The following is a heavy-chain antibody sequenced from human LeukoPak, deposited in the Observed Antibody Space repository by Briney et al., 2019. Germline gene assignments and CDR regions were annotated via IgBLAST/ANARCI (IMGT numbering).Heavy chain of an antibody. Sequence: PSETLSLTCAVYGGSFSGYYWSWIRQPPGKGLEWLGEINHSGSTNYNTSLKSRVTLSVDTSKNQSSLKLSSVTAADTAVYYCARLALIYYFDYWGQGTLVTVSS. D-gene: IGHD3-16*01. V-gene: IGHV4-34*01. CDR2: INHSGST. J-gene: IGHJ4*02. CDR3: ARLALIYYFDY. CDR1: GGSFSGYY.